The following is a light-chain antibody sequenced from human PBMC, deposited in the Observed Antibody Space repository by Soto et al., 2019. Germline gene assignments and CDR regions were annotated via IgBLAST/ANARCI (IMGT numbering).Light chain of an antibody. CDR2: DVS. Sequence: QSDLTQPASVSGSPGQSISISRTGTSSDVGGYNYVSWYQQHPGKAPKLMIYDVSNRPSGVSNRFSGSKSGNTASLTISGLQAEDEADYYCSSYTSSSLYVFGTGTKVTVL. J-gene: IGLJ1*01. V-gene: IGLV2-14*01. CDR3: SSYTSSSLYV. CDR1: SSDVGGYNY.